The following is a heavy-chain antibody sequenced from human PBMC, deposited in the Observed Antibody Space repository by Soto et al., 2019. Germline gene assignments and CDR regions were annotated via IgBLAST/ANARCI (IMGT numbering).Heavy chain of an antibody. CDR2: ISPTGAFT. CDR3: AKSPYGDLPYYFDY. Sequence: GGSLRLSCAASGFTFDGHAMGWVRQAPGKGLEWVSGISPTGAFTFYADSMKGRFTISRDNSGNTLFLQMSSLTAADTAFYYCAKSPYGDLPYYFDYWGQGSLVTVS. D-gene: IGHD3-10*01. V-gene: IGHV3-23*01. J-gene: IGHJ4*02. CDR1: GFTFDGHA.